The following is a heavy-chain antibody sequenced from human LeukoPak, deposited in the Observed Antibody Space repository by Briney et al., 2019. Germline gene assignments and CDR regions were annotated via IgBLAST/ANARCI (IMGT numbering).Heavy chain of an antibody. V-gene: IGHV3-53*01. CDR1: GFTVSSNY. CDR3: ARRTRSIWFYYYMDV. D-gene: IGHD2-2*01. J-gene: IGHJ6*03. Sequence: PGGSLRLSCAASGFTVSSNYMSWVRQAPGKGLEWVSVIYSGGSTYYADSVKGRFSISRDNSKNTLYLQMNSLRAEDTAVYYCARRTRSIWFYYYMDVWGKGTTVTVSS. CDR2: IYSGGST.